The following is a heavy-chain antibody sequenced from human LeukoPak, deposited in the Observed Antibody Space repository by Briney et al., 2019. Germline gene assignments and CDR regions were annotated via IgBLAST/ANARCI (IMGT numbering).Heavy chain of an antibody. J-gene: IGHJ3*02. Sequence: GGSLRLSCAASGFTFSSYGMNWVRQAPGKGLEWVSFIGSSSSYINYADSVKGRFTISRDNAKKSLYLQMNSLRAEDTAVYYCARLCIVGTKSAFDIWGQGTMVTVSS. V-gene: IGHV3-21*01. CDR1: GFTFSSYG. CDR3: ARLCIVGTKSAFDI. D-gene: IGHD1-26*01. CDR2: IGSSSSYI.